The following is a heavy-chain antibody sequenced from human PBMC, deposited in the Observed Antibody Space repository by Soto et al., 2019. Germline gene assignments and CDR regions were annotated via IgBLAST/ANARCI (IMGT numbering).Heavy chain of an antibody. CDR2: ITPSGGIT. D-gene: IGHD2-2*01. V-gene: IGHV1-46*01. CDR3: ARGISTTRYYYYYGMDV. Sequence: ASVKVSCKASGYTLTSYYLHWVRQAPGQGPEWMGIITPSGGITNDAQKFQDRVTMTSDTSTSTVYMELSSLRSEDTAVYYCARGISTTRYYYYYGMDVWGQGTTVTVSS. J-gene: IGHJ6*02. CDR1: GYTLTSYY.